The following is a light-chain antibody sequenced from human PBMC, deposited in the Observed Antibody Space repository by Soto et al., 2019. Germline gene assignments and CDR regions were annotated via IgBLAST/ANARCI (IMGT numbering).Light chain of an antibody. Sequence: EIVMTQSPATLSVSPGERVTLSCRASQSVSSNLAWYQQKPGQAPRLLIYGASTRATGIPARFSGSGSGTGFTLTISSLQSEDFAVYYCQQYNNWRVTFGGGTKVDIK. CDR1: QSVSSN. V-gene: IGKV3-15*01. CDR2: GAS. J-gene: IGKJ4*01. CDR3: QQYNNWRVT.